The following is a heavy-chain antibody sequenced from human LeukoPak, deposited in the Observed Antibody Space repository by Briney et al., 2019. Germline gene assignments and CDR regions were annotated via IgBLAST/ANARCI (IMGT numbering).Heavy chain of an antibody. V-gene: IGHV3-21*01. CDR2: IGSGGRHI. Sequence: GGSLRLSCAASGFTFSTYTRNWVRQAPGKGLEWVASIGSGGRHIHYANSVKGRFTISRDNAKNSLYLQMNSLRAEDTAVYYCARSGYTYGFDYWGQGALVTVSS. J-gene: IGHJ4*02. D-gene: IGHD5-18*01. CDR3: ARSGYTYGFDY. CDR1: GFTFSTYT.